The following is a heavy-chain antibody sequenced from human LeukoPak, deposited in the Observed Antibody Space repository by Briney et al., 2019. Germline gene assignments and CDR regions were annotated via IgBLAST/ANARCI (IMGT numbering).Heavy chain of an antibody. V-gene: IGHV3-23*01. CDR3: AKNLGFWSPYYYYGMDV. Sequence: PGGSLRLSCAASGFTFSSYAMSWVRQAPGKGLEWVSAIGGSGGSTYYADSVKGRFTISRDNSKNTLYLQMNSLRAEDTAVYYCAKNLGFWSPYYYYGMDVWGQGTTVTVSS. CDR1: GFTFSSYA. D-gene: IGHD3-3*01. J-gene: IGHJ6*02. CDR2: IGGSGGST.